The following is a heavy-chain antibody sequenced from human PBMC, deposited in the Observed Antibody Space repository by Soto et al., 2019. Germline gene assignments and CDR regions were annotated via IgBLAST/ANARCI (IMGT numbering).Heavy chain of an antibody. D-gene: IGHD2-2*01. CDR1: GFTFSRHT. Sequence: EVQLVESGGGLVKPGGSLRLSCAASGFTFSRHTMNWVRQAPGKGLEWVSSISSSRSYIYYADSVRGRFTISRDNVKNALCLEMDSLRAEDTAVYSCARSIGHCTRTSCSTLYYFGYWGQGTLVTVSS. J-gene: IGHJ4*02. CDR2: ISSSRSYI. V-gene: IGHV3-21*06. CDR3: ARSIGHCTRTSCSTLYYFGY.